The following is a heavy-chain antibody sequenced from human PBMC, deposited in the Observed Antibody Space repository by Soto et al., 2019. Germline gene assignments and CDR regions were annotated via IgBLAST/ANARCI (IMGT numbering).Heavy chain of an antibody. CDR2: FYDLDGT. CDR3: ATWHLQEHAYDI. CDR1: GFTVSGKKY. Sequence: DVQLVASGGALIQPGASLRLSCAALGFTVSGKKYVAWVRQAPGKGLEWVSGFYDLDGTYYADSVKGRFTTSSDSSRTTVYLQMNDLRPDDTAVYSCATWHLQEHAYDIWGQGTTVTVSS. J-gene: IGHJ3*02. D-gene: IGHD1-1*01. V-gene: IGHV3-53*01.